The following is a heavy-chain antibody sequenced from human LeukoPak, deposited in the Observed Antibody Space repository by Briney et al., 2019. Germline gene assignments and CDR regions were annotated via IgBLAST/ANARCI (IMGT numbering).Heavy chain of an antibody. Sequence: PSETLSLTCTVSSGSISSSSYYWGWIRQPPGKGLEWIGSIYYSGSTYYNPSLKSRVTISVDTSKNQFPLKLSSVTAADTAVYYCARFFYSSSSQIGYWGQGTLVTVSS. CDR2: IYYSGST. CDR1: SGSISSSSYY. D-gene: IGHD6-6*01. J-gene: IGHJ4*02. CDR3: ARFFYSSSSQIGY. V-gene: IGHV4-39*06.